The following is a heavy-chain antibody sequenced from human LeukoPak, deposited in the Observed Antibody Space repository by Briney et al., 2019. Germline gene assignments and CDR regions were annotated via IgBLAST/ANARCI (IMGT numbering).Heavy chain of an antibody. Sequence: GGSLRLSWAASGFTFSSYAMSWVRQAPGKGLEWVSAISGSGGSTYYADSVKGRFTISRDNSKNTLYLQMNSLRAEDTAVYYCARDEYDILNDYDSWGQGILVTVSS. CDR1: GFTFSSYA. D-gene: IGHD3-9*01. J-gene: IGHJ4*02. V-gene: IGHV3-23*01. CDR2: ISGSGGST. CDR3: ARDEYDILNDYDS.